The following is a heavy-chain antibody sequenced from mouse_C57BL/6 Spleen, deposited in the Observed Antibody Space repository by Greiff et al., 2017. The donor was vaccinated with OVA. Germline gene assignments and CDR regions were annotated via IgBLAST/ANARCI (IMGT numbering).Heavy chain of an antibody. CDR2: ISSGSSTI. D-gene: IGHD1-3*01. J-gene: IGHJ1*03. CDR3: ARRSSYWYFGV. Sequence: DVKLVESGGGLVKPGGSLKLSCAASGFTFSDYGMHWVRQAPEKGLEWVAYISSGSSTIYYADTVKGRFTISRDNAKNTLFLQMTSLRSEDTAMYYCARRSSYWYFGVWGTGTTVTVSS. CDR1: GFTFSDYG. V-gene: IGHV5-17*01.